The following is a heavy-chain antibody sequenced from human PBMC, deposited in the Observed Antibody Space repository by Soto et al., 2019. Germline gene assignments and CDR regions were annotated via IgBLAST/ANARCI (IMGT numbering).Heavy chain of an antibody. J-gene: IGHJ4*02. D-gene: IGHD2-15*01. Sequence: SETLFLTCTVSGGSISSSSYYWGWIRQSPGKGLEWIGSIYYSGSTYYNPSLKSRVTISVDTSKNQFSLKLSSVTAADTAVYYCARGFPPVVTLAYSGQGTLVPVSS. CDR1: GGSISSSSYY. CDR3: ARGFPPVVTLAY. CDR2: IYYSGST. V-gene: IGHV4-39*01.